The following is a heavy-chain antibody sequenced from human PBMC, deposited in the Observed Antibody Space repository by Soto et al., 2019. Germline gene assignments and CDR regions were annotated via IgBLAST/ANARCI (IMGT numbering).Heavy chain of an antibody. D-gene: IGHD2-2*01. Sequence: GGSLRLSCAASGFTFSSYSMNWVRQAPGKGLEWVSYISSSSSTIYYADSVKGRFTISRDNAKNSLYLQMNSLRDEDTAVYYCARDQDVPFTSSTSPSYYYYGMDVWGQGTTVTVSS. CDR3: ARDQDVPFTSSTSPSYYYYGMDV. CDR2: ISSSSSTI. J-gene: IGHJ6*02. CDR1: GFTFSSYS. V-gene: IGHV3-48*02.